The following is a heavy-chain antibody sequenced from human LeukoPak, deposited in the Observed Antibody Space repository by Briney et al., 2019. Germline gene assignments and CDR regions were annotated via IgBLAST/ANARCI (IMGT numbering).Heavy chain of an antibody. CDR2: IKSKTDGGTT. CDR3: TTPQNSGYDSNFDH. Sequence: GGSLRLSCAASGFTLSNAWMSWVRQAPGKGLDWVGRIKSKTDGGTTVYAAPVKGRFTISRDDSKNTLYLQLNSLKTEDTAVYYCTTPQNSGYDSNFDHWGQGTLVTVSS. V-gene: IGHV3-15*01. D-gene: IGHD5-12*01. J-gene: IGHJ4*02. CDR1: GFTLSNAW.